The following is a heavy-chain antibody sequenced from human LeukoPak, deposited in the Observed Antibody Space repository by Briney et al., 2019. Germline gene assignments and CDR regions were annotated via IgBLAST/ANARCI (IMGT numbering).Heavy chain of an antibody. CDR2: IYYSGNA. D-gene: IGHD3-9*01. Sequence: PSETLSLTCTVSGGSISSYYWSWIRQPPGKGLEWIGYIYYSGNANYNPSLKSRVTISVDTSKNQFSLKLSSETAPDTAVYYCARGPYDDILTGFPYWGQGTLVTVSS. CDR3: ARGPYDDILTGFPY. CDR1: GGSISSYY. J-gene: IGHJ4*02. V-gene: IGHV4-59*01.